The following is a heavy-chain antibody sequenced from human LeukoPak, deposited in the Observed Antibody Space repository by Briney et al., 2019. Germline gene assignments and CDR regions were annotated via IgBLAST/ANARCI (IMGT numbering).Heavy chain of an antibody. CDR3: AKEYDFWSGSYFADY. CDR2: IRYDGSNK. D-gene: IGHD3-3*01. CDR1: GFTFSSYG. J-gene: IGHJ4*02. V-gene: IGHV3-30*02. Sequence: GGSLRLSCAASGFTFSSYGMHWVRQAPGKGLEWVAFIRYDGSNKYYADSVKGRFTISRDNTKNTLYLQMNSLRAEDTAVYYCAKEYDFWSGSYFADYWGQGTLVTVSS.